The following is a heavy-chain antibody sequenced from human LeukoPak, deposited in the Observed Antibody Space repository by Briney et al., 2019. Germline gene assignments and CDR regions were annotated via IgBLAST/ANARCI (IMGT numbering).Heavy chain of an antibody. CDR1: GFTFSSYG. Sequence: GGSLRLSCAASGFTFSSYGMHWVRQAPGKGLEWVAFIRYDGSNKYYADPVKGRFTISRDNSKNTLYLQMNSLRAEDTAVYYCAKDLDKRGSIVVVPAAPFDYWGQGTLVTVSS. D-gene: IGHD2-2*01. J-gene: IGHJ4*02. V-gene: IGHV3-30*02. CDR2: IRYDGSNK. CDR3: AKDLDKRGSIVVVPAAPFDY.